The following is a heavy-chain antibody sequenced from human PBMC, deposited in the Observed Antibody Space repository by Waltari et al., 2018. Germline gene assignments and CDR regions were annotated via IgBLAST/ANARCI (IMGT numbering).Heavy chain of an antibody. CDR2: IYYRGCS. CDR3: ARAVITRAMYYFDY. D-gene: IGHD3-22*01. CDR1: GGSISSYY. V-gene: IGHV4-59*01. J-gene: IGHJ4*02. Sequence: QVQLQESGPGLVKPSETLSLTCTVSGGSISSYYWSWIRQPPGKGLEWIGYIYYRGCSYYNRSLKSRVAISVDTSKNQFSLKLSYLTAADTAVYYCARAVITRAMYYFDYWGQGNRVTVSS.